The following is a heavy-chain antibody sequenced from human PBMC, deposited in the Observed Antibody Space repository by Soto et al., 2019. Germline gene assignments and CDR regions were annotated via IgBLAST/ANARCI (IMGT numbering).Heavy chain of an antibody. CDR3: VRNWRYYGGDYYYGMDA. Sequence: ITLQESGPTLVKPTQPLPLTCTFSGFSLNTGGVGVGWVRQPRGKAMEWLALIYWDDDERYRPSLRSRLNITKDTINNQVVLTMTTMDPEDTATYYCVRNWRYYGGDYYYGMDAWGQGTTVTVSS. D-gene: IGHD3-10*01. J-gene: IGHJ6*02. CDR1: GFSLNTGGVG. CDR2: IYWDDDE. V-gene: IGHV2-5*02.